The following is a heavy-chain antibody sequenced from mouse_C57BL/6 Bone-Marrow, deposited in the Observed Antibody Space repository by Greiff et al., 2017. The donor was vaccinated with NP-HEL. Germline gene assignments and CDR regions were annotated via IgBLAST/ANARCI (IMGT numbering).Heavy chain of an antibody. V-gene: IGHV1-7*01. CDR1: GYTFTSYW. J-gene: IGHJ3*01. Sequence: QVQLKQSGAELAKPGASVKLSCKASGYTFTSYWMHWVKQRPGQGLEWIGYINPSSGYTKYNQTFKDKATLTADKSSSTAYMQLSSLTYEDAAVYYCARRGKNYDGRSSAWFDYWGQGTLVTVSA. CDR2: INPSSGYT. CDR3: ARRGKNYDGRSSAWFDY. D-gene: IGHD1-1*01.